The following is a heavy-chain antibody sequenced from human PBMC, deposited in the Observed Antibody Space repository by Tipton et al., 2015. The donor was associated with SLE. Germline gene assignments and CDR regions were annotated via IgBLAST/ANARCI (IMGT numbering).Heavy chain of an antibody. V-gene: IGHV4-59*01. CDR2: FHHSGST. Sequence: TLSLTCTVSGGSINSYYWNWIRQSPGKGLEWIGYFHHSGSTNYNPSLQSRVTISRDPSKNQFSLRLNSVTAADTAVYYCARSLESAYGPFDFWGQGTLVTVSS. CDR1: GGSINSYY. J-gene: IGHJ4*02. CDR3: ARSLESAYGPFDF. D-gene: IGHD5-12*01.